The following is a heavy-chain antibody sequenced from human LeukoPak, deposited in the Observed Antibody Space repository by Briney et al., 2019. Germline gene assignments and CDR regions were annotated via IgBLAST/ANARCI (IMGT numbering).Heavy chain of an antibody. CDR3: ARQDSGWPNWFDP. CDR1: GGSISSYY. Sequence: SETLSLTCTVSGGSISSYYWSWIRQPPGKGLEWIGFIYYSGTTYYNPSLRSRVTISVDTSKSQFSLKLSSVTAADTAVYYCARQDSGWPNWFDPWGQGTLVTVSS. J-gene: IGHJ5*02. D-gene: IGHD6-19*01. CDR2: IYYSGTT. V-gene: IGHV4-59*08.